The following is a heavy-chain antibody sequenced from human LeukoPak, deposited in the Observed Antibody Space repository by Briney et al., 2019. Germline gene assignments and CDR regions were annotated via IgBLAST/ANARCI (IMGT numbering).Heavy chain of an antibody. CDR1: GYTFTSYG. V-gene: IGHV1-18*01. CDR3: AFNLYYYGSGSVGFDY. CDR2: ISAYNGNT. D-gene: IGHD3-10*01. J-gene: IGHJ4*02. Sequence: ASVKVSCKASGYTFTSYGISWVRQAPGQGLEWMGWISAYNGNTNYAQKLQGRVTMTTDTSTSTAYMELRSLRSDDTAVYYCAFNLYYYGSGSVGFDYWGQGTLVTVSS.